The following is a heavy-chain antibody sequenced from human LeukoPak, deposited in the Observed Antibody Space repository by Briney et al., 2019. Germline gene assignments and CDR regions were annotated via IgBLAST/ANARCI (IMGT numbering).Heavy chain of an antibody. CDR1: GGTFSSYA. Sequence: SVKVSCKASGGTFSSYAISWVRQAPGQGLEWMGGIIPIFGTANYAQKFQGRVTITADKSTSTAYMELSSLRSEDTAVYYCARVAWNDDYFDCWGQGTLVTVSS. CDR2: IIPIFGTA. J-gene: IGHJ4*02. CDR3: ARVAWNDDYFDC. V-gene: IGHV1-69*06. D-gene: IGHD1-1*01.